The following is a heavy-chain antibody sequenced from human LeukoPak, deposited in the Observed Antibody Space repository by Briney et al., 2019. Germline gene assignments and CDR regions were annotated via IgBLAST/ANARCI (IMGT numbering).Heavy chain of an antibody. CDR3: AKNRLVRGTYYFDY. D-gene: IGHD3-10*01. Sequence: GGSLRPSCAASGFTFSSYAMSWVRQAPGKGLEWVSAISGSGGSTYYADSVKGRFTISRDNSKNTLYLQMNSLRAEDTAVYYCAKNRLVRGTYYFDYWGQGTLVTVSS. J-gene: IGHJ4*02. CDR2: ISGSGGST. CDR1: GFTFSSYA. V-gene: IGHV3-23*01.